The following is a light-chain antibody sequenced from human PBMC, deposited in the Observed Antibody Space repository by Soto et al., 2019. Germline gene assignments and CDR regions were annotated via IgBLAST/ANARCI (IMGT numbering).Light chain of an antibody. CDR2: DAS. Sequence: GDIVSIPFRASQSVDRYLAWYQQKPGKAPHLLIYDASSWAGGVPSRFTGSGSGTEFTLTINSLQPDDFATYYCQQYSVYWTFGQGTKVDIK. V-gene: IGKV1-5*01. J-gene: IGKJ1*01. CDR1: QSVDRY. CDR3: QQYSVYWT.